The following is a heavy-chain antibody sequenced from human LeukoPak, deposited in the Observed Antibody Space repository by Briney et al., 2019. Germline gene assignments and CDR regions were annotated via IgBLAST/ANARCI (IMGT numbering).Heavy chain of an antibody. CDR1: GDSISSYY. V-gene: IGHV4-34*01. Sequence: SETLSLTCTVSGDSISSYYWSWIRQPPGKGLEWIGEINHSGSTNYNPSLKSRVTMSVDTSKNQFSLKLSSVTAADTAVYYCARVYYDFWSGSWGYFDYWGQGTLVTVSS. D-gene: IGHD3-3*01. CDR2: INHSGST. CDR3: ARVYYDFWSGSWGYFDY. J-gene: IGHJ4*02.